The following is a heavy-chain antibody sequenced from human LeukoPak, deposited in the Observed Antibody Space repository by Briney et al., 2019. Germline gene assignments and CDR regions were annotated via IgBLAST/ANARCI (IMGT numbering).Heavy chain of an antibody. D-gene: IGHD6-13*01. Sequence: PGRSLRFSCAASGFTFSNYGMHWVRPAPGEGLEWVALIWYGGTKRYYADSVKVRFAISRDRNTLYLQMSSLRCDDTGLYFCARGSGSNSLDYWGQGTLVTVSS. J-gene: IGHJ4*02. CDR1: GFTFSNYG. CDR2: IWYGGTKR. CDR3: ARGSGSNSLDY. V-gene: IGHV3-33*01.